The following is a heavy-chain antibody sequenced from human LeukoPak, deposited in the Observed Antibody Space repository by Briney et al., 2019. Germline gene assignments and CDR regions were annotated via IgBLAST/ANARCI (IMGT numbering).Heavy chain of an antibody. CDR2: ISNNGGYT. J-gene: IGHJ4*02. Sequence: GGSLRLFCAASGFTFSSSAMSWVRQAPGKGLEWVSAISNNGGYTYYADSVQRRFTISRYNSKITLCLQMNSLRAEDTAVYYCAKQLGYCSDGSCYFPYWSQGTLVTVSS. CDR1: GFTFSSSA. CDR3: AKQLGYCSDGSCYFPY. V-gene: IGHV3-23*01. D-gene: IGHD2-15*01.